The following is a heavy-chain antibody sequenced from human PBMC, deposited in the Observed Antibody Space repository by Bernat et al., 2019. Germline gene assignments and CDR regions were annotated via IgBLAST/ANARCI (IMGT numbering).Heavy chain of an antibody. Sequence: EVQLVESGGGLVQPGGSLKLSCAASGFSFSDSAMHWVRQASGKGLEWVGRIRSKTNNYATAFAASVKGRFTISRDDSKNTAYLQMNSLKSEDTAVYYCTRLESTLQGMMTFYYYMDVWGKGTTVTVSS. CDR3: TRLESTLQGMMTFYYYMDV. J-gene: IGHJ6*03. CDR1: GFSFSDSA. CDR2: IRSKTNNYAT. D-gene: IGHD2-2*01. V-gene: IGHV3-73*02.